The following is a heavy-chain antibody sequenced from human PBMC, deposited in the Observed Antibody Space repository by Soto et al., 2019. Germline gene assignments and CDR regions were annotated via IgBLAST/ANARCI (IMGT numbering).Heavy chain of an antibody. Sequence: GASVKVSCKASGYTFIGYDMHWVRQAPGQGLEWMGWINPNSGGTNYAQKFQGRVTMTRDTSISTAYMELSSLRSDDTAVYYCARVPKAVAGYFDYWGQGTLVTVSS. D-gene: IGHD6-19*01. CDR2: INPNSGGT. J-gene: IGHJ4*02. CDR1: GYTFIGYD. V-gene: IGHV1-2*02. CDR3: ARVPKAVAGYFDY.